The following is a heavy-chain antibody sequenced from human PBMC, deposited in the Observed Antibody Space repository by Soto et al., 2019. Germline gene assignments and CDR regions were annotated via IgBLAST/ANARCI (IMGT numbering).Heavy chain of an antibody. CDR3: ANGRATYGLLTHDY. V-gene: IGHV3-23*01. CDR2: LTGSSSNT. Sequence: GGSLRHSCAASGFSFRNYAMSWVRQATGKGLEWISTLTGSSSNTYYADSVKGRFAISRDNSRNTLYLQMHSLTAEDTAVYYCANGRATYGLLTHDYWGQGTLVTVSS. CDR1: GFSFRNYA. D-gene: IGHD3-9*01. J-gene: IGHJ4*02.